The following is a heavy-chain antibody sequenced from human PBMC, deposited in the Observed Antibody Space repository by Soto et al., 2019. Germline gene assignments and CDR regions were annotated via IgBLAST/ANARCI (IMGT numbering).Heavy chain of an antibody. Sequence: VQLLESGGGLVQPGGSLRLSCAASGFTFSSYAMSWVRQAPGKGLEWVSAISGSGGSTYYADSVKGRFTISRDNSKNTLYLQMNSLRAEDTAVYYCAKDAGITMVRGVITLDYWGQGTLVTVSS. CDR3: AKDAGITMVRGVITLDY. V-gene: IGHV3-23*01. CDR1: GFTFSSYA. D-gene: IGHD3-10*01. CDR2: ISGSGGST. J-gene: IGHJ4*02.